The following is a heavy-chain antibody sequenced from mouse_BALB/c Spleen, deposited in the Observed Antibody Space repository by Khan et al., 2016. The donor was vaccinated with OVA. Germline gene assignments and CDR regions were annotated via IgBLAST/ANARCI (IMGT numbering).Heavy chain of an antibody. Sequence: QVQLKESGPGLVAPSQSLSITCTISGFSLTNYGVHWVRQPPGKGLEWLVVIWSDGSTTYNSALKSRLTINKDNSKSQVFLKMNSLQTDDTAMYCCARQPYYHYNVMDYWGQGTSVTVSS. CDR1: GFSLTNYG. CDR3: ARQPYYHYNVMDY. CDR2: IWSDGST. D-gene: IGHD2-10*01. V-gene: IGHV2-6-1*01. J-gene: IGHJ4*01.